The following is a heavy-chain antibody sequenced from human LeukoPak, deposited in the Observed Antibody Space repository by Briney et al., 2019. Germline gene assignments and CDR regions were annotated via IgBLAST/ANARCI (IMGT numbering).Heavy chain of an antibody. CDR2: IYSGGST. CDR3: ASLSLGHY. V-gene: IGHV3-53*01. Sequence: GGSLRLSCAASGFTVSNNYMSWVRQAPGKGLEWVSVIYSGGSTYYADSVKGRFTISRDTSKNTLSLQMNSLRAEDTAVYYCASLSLGHYWGQGTLSPSPQ. CDR1: GFTVSNNY. J-gene: IGHJ4*02. D-gene: IGHD6-6*01.